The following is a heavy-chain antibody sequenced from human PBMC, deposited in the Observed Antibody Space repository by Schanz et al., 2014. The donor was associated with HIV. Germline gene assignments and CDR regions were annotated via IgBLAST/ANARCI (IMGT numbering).Heavy chain of an antibody. J-gene: IGHJ4*02. Sequence: QVQLVESGGGLVQPGGLLRLSCTASGFSFSDYHMSWIHQAPGKGLEWVSSLSGSGSNIYYADSVKGRFTISRDNARTSLYLQMNSLRAEDTAVYYCARVFGRTYGWPDYWGQGTLVTVSS. V-gene: IGHV3-11*01. CDR3: ARVFGRTYGWPDY. CDR1: GFSFSDYH. D-gene: IGHD3-10*01. CDR2: LSGSGSNI.